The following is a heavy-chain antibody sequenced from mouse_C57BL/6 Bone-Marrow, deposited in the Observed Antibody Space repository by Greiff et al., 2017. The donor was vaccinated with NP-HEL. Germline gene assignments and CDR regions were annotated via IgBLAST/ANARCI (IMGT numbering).Heavy chain of an antibody. D-gene: IGHD4-1*01. Sequence: QVQLQQPGAELVKPGASVKLSCKASGYTFTEYTIHWVKQRSGQGLEWIGRFYPGSGSIKYNEKFKDKATLTADKSSSTVYMELSRLTSEVSAIYFCARHERNWVFDYWGQGTTLTVSS. CDR3: ARHERNWVFDY. CDR1: GYTFTEYT. J-gene: IGHJ2*01. CDR2: FYPGSGSI. V-gene: IGHV1-62-2*01.